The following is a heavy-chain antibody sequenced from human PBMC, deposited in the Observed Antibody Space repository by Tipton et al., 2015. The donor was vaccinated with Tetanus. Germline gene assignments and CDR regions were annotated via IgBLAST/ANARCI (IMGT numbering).Heavy chain of an antibody. V-gene: IGHV4-4*07. Sequence: TLSLTCTVSGDSISGFSWSWVRQSAGKGLEWMGRIYDSGATDYNPSFKGRVTMSLDTSKSQFSLKLTSVTAADTALYYCARGSRSGWYLFDYWGQGTLVTVSS. D-gene: IGHD6-19*01. CDR2: IYDSGAT. CDR1: GDSISGFS. J-gene: IGHJ4*02. CDR3: ARGSRSGWYLFDY.